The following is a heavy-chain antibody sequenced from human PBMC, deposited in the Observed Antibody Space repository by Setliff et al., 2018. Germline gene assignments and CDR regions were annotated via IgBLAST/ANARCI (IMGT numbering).Heavy chain of an antibody. D-gene: IGHD3-9*01. CDR1: GGSISSSSYY. Sequence: KTSETLSLTCTVSGGSISSSSYYWGWIRQPPGKGLEWIGSIYYSGSTYYNPSLKSRVTISVDTSKNQFSLKLSSVTAADTAVYYCARTLPYYDILTGYPRAWFDPWGQGTLVTVSS. CDR3: ARTLPYYDILTGYPRAWFDP. V-gene: IGHV4-39*01. CDR2: IYYSGST. J-gene: IGHJ5*02.